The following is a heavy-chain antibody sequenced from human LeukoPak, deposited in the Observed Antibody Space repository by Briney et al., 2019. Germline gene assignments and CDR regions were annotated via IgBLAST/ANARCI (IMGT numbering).Heavy chain of an antibody. CDR2: INPSGGST. Sequence: ASVKVSCKASGYTFTSYYMHWVRQAPGQGLEWMGIINPSGGSTSYADSVKGRFTISRDNAKNTLYLQMNSLRAEDTAVYYCARIPRQQLVLVLAYWGQGTLVTVSS. CDR1: GYTFTSYY. CDR3: ARIPRQQLVLVLAY. V-gene: IGHV1-46*04. J-gene: IGHJ4*02. D-gene: IGHD6-13*01.